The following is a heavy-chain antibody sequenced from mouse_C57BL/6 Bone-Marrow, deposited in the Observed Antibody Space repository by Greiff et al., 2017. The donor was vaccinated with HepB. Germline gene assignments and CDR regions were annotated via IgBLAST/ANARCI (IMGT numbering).Heavy chain of an antibody. D-gene: IGHD1-1*01. Sequence: DVHLVESGGGLVQPGGSLKLSCAASGFTFSDYYMYWVRQTPEKRLEWVAYISNGGGSTYYPDTVKGRFNISRDNAKNTLYLQMSRLKSEDTAMYYCARSAGSSSYWYFDVWGTGTTVTVSS. CDR3: ARSAGSSSYWYFDV. CDR1: GFTFSDYY. V-gene: IGHV5-12*01. J-gene: IGHJ1*03. CDR2: ISNGGGST.